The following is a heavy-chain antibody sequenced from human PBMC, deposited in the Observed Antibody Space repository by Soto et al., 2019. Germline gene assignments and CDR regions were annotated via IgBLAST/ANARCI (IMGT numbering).Heavy chain of an antibody. Sequence: GGSLRLSCAASGFTFSSYAMHWVRQAPGKGLEWVAVISYDGSNKYYANSVKGRFTISRDNSKNTLYLQMNSLRAEDTAVYYCARETYYDFWSGPYYGMDVWGQGTTVTVSS. J-gene: IGHJ6*02. D-gene: IGHD3-3*01. CDR1: GFTFSSYA. CDR2: ISYDGSNK. CDR3: ARETYYDFWSGPYYGMDV. V-gene: IGHV3-30-3*01.